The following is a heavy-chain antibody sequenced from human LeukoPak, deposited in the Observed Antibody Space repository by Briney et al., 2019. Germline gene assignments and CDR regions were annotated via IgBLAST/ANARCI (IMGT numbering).Heavy chain of an antibody. CDR1: GYTFTGYY. Sequence: ASVKVSCKASGYTFTGYYMHWVRQAPGQGLEWMGWINPNSGGTNYAQKFQGRVTMTRDTSISTAYMELSRLRSDDTAMYYCARGLDYGDYEPTDAFDIWGQGTMVTVSS. J-gene: IGHJ3*02. V-gene: IGHV1-2*02. D-gene: IGHD4-17*01. CDR2: INPNSGGT. CDR3: ARGLDYGDYEPTDAFDI.